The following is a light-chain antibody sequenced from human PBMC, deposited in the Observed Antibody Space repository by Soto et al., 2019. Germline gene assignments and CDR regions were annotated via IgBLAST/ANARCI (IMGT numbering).Light chain of an antibody. Sequence: QSVLTQPPSASGSPGQSVTISCTGTSSDVGGYDYVSWYQQHPGKAPKLIIFEVSKWPPGVPDRFSGSKSGNTASLTISGLQAEDEADYYCCSYAGSYTWVFGGGTKLTVL. V-gene: IGLV2-8*01. CDR2: EVS. J-gene: IGLJ3*02. CDR3: CSYAGSYTWV. CDR1: SSDVGGYDY.